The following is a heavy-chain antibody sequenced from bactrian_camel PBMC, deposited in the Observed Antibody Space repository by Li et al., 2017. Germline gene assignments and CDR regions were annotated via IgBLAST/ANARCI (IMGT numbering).Heavy chain of an antibody. CDR1: GFTFDDSS. V-gene: IGHV3S55*01. Sequence: LSCTASGFTFDDSSMGWYRQAPGNDCELVSAESSDGNTYYGDSVKGRFTLSHANSEKTILTLQMNSLKSEDTAMYFCAADSRGDGNWLLMTQSFDSWGQETQVTVS. D-gene: IGHD7*01. CDR2: ESSDGNT. CDR3: AADSRGDGNWLLMTQSFDS. J-gene: IGHJ6*01.